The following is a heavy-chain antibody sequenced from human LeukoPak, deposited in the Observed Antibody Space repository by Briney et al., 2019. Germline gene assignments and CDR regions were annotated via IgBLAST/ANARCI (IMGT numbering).Heavy chain of an antibody. D-gene: IGHD6-19*01. CDR2: ISSSGSTI. CDR3: ARGGYRIAVVGFY. V-gene: IGHV3-48*03. Sequence: QPGGSLRLSCAASGFTFSSYEMNWVRQAPGKGLEWASYISSSGSTIYYADSVKGRFTISRDNAKNSLYLQMNSLRAEDTAVYYCARGGYRIAVVGFYWGQGTLVTVSS. J-gene: IGHJ4*02. CDR1: GFTFSSYE.